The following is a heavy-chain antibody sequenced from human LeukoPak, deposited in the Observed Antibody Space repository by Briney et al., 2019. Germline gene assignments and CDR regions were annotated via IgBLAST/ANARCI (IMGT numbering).Heavy chain of an antibody. CDR1: GFTFSSYS. D-gene: IGHD3-3*01. CDR2: ISSSSSYI. J-gene: IGHJ6*03. V-gene: IGHV3-21*01. Sequence: GGSLRLSCAASGFTFSSYSMNWVRQAPGKGLEWVSSISSSSSYIYYADSVKGRFTISRDNAKNSLYLQMNSLRAEDTAVYYCARAGDYDFWSGYYYYYYMDVWGKGTTVTVSS. CDR3: ARAGDYDFWSGYYYYYYMDV.